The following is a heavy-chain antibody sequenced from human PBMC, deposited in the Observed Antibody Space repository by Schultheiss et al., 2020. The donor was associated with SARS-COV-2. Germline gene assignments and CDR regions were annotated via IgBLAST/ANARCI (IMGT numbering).Heavy chain of an antibody. CDR3: ARDSIAAAGIDY. Sequence: GGSLRLSCAASGFTFSSYAMHWVRQAPGKGLEWVAVISYDGSNKYYADSVKGRFTISRDNSKNTLYLQMNSLRAEDTAVYYCARDSIAAAGIDYWGQGTLVTVSS. V-gene: IGHV3-30*07. D-gene: IGHD6-25*01. CDR2: ISYDGSNK. J-gene: IGHJ4*02. CDR1: GFTFSSYA.